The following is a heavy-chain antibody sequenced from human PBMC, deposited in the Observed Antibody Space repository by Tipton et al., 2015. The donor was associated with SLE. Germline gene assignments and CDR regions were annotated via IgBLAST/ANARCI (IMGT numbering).Heavy chain of an antibody. J-gene: IGHJ6*03. CDR2: IYSSGST. Sequence: LRLSCAVSGYSISSGYYWGWIRQPPGKGLEWIGRIYSSGSTNYNPSLMSRVTISADTSKNQFSLKLSSVTAADTAVYYCAREGIQLERLYYYYYMDVWGKGTTVTISS. D-gene: IGHD1-1*01. CDR3: AREGIQLERLYYYYYMDV. V-gene: IGHV4-38-2*02. CDR1: GYSISSGYY.